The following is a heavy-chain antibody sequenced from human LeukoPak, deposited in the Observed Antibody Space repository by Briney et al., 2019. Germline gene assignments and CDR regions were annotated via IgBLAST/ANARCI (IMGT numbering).Heavy chain of an antibody. V-gene: IGHV4-39*07. D-gene: IGHD6-25*01. Sequence: PSETLSLTCAVYGDSVTNTRYYWGWIRQPPGKGLEWIGTMYYTGDTYYNPSLESRVTISVDTSNEQFSLKLSSVTAADTAVYYCARGRAASDFDYWGQGTLVTVSS. CDR1: GDSVTNTRYY. J-gene: IGHJ4*02. CDR3: ARGRAASDFDY. CDR2: MYYTGDT.